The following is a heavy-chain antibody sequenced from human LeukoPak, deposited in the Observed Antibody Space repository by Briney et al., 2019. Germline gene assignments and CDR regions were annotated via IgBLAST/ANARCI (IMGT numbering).Heavy chain of an antibody. CDR2: IKSDGSST. Sequence: PGGSLRLSCAASGFTFSSYAMHWVRQAPGKGLVWVSRIKSDGSSTSYADSVKGRFTISRDNAKNTLYLQMNSLRAEDTAVYYCASRGVVTGAFDIWGQGTMVTVSS. CDR1: GFTFSSYA. J-gene: IGHJ3*02. CDR3: ASRGVVTGAFDI. D-gene: IGHD4-23*01. V-gene: IGHV3-74*01.